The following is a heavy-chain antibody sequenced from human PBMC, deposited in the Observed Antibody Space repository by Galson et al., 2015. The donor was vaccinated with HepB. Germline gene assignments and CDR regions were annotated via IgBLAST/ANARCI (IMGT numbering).Heavy chain of an antibody. CDR2: TYYKSKWYD. CDR3: ARGRRGWPHDNCFDY. CDR1: GDSVSSNSAA. Sequence: CAISGDSVSSNSAAWNWIRQSPLRGLEWLGRTYYKSKWYDDYAVSVKSRITINPDTSKNQFSLQLGSVTPEDTAVYYCARGRRGWPHDNCFDYWGQGTLVTVSS. J-gene: IGHJ4*02. V-gene: IGHV6-1*01. D-gene: IGHD6-19*01.